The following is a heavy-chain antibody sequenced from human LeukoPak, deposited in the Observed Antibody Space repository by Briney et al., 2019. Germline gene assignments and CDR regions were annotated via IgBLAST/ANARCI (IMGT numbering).Heavy chain of an antibody. CDR1: GFTVSSNY. V-gene: IGHV3-53*04. CDR3: ARVAGGGQVDY. CDR2: IYSGGST. J-gene: IGHJ4*02. D-gene: IGHD6-19*01. Sequence: GGSLRLSCAASGFTVSSNYMSWVRQAPGKGLEWVSVIYSGGSTYYADSVKGRFTIPRHNSKNTLYLQMNSLRAEDTAVYYCARVAGGGQVDYWGQGTLVTVSS.